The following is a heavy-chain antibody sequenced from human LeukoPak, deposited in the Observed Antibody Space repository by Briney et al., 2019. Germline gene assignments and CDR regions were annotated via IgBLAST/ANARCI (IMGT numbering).Heavy chain of an antibody. CDR3: AGSIAARHYFDY. D-gene: IGHD6-6*01. CDR1: GGTISSYY. Sequence: PSETLSLTCTVSGGTISSYYWSWIRQPPGQGLEWIGYIYYSGSTNYNPSLKSRVTISVDTSKNQFSLKLSSVTAADTAVYYCAGSIAARHYFDYWGQGTLVTVSS. V-gene: IGHV4-59*01. CDR2: IYYSGST. J-gene: IGHJ4*02.